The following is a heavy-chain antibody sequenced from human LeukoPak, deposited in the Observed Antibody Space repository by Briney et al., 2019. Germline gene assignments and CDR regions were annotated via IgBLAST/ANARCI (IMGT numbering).Heavy chain of an antibody. Sequence: SQTLSLTCAISGDSVSSNSAAWNWISQCPSRGLEWLGRTYYRSKWSTYYAVSVKSRVSINRDTSKNQISLQLNSVTPEDTAVYYCARSTGPIDYWGQGTLVTVSS. CDR1: GDSVSSNSAA. CDR2: TYYRSKWST. J-gene: IGHJ4*02. V-gene: IGHV6-1*01. CDR3: ARSTGPIDY. D-gene: IGHD1-1*01.